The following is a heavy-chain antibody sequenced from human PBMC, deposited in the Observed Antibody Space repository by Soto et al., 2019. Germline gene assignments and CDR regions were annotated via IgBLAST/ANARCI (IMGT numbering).Heavy chain of an antibody. CDR2: INPNSGGT. Sequence: ASVKVSCKASGYTFTGYYMHWVRQAPGQGLEWMGWINPNSGGTNYAQKFQGGVTMTRDTSISTAYMELSRLRSDDTAVYYCARDTGMAGIAAAGSPARVTPYYYMDVWGKGTTVTVSS. V-gene: IGHV1-2*02. CDR3: ARDTGMAGIAAAGSPARVTPYYYMDV. J-gene: IGHJ6*03. CDR1: GYTFTGYY. D-gene: IGHD6-13*01.